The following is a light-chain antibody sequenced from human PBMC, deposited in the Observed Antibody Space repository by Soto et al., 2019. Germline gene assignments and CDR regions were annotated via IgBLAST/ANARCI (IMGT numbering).Light chain of an antibody. Sequence: DIQMTQSPSSVSASVGDRVTITCRASQGISNWLAWYQQQPGKAPKLLIYGASSLQSGVPSRFSGGGSGTHFTLIISSLQPEDFATYYCQQTNTFLPLTFGRGTKVEI. CDR2: GAS. V-gene: IGKV1-12*01. CDR3: QQTNTFLPLT. J-gene: IGKJ4*01. CDR1: QGISNW.